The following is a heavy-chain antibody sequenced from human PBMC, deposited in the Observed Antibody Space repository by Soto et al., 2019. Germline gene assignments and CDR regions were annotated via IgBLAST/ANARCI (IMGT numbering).Heavy chain of an antibody. CDR2: ISGYNGNT. Sequence: QVQLVESGAEVKKRGASVKVSCKASGYTFTNYGISWVRQAPGQGLEWMGWISGYNGNTKYAQKFQGRVTMTTDTPTNTAYMELRSLRSDDTAVYYCARDREYYYDSSGNYYYHYGMDVWGQGTTVTVS. V-gene: IGHV1-18*04. D-gene: IGHD3-22*01. J-gene: IGHJ6*02. CDR3: ARDREYYYDSSGNYYYHYGMDV. CDR1: GYTFTNYG.